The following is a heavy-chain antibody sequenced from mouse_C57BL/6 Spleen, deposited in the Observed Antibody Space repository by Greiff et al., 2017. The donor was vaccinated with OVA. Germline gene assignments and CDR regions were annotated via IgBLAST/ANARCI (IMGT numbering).Heavy chain of an antibody. CDR3: ARDNDYDGVYYAMDY. V-gene: IGHV1-52*01. CDR1: GYTFTSYW. J-gene: IGHJ4*01. Sequence: VQLQQPGAELVRPGSSVKLSCKASGYTFTSYWMHWVKQRPIQGLEWIGNIDPSDSETHYNQKFKDKATLTVDKSSSTAYMQLSSLTSEDSAVYYCARDNDYDGVYYAMDYWGQGTSVTVSS. CDR2: IDPSDSET. D-gene: IGHD2-4*01.